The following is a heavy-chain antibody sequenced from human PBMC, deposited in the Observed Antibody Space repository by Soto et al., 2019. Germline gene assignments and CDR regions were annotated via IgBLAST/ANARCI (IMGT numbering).Heavy chain of an antibody. V-gene: IGHV3-21*01. CDR1: GFTFSSYS. J-gene: IGHJ6*02. D-gene: IGHD2-15*01. CDR2: ISSSSSYI. CDR3: ARNPVGWPWDYYGMDV. Sequence: GGSLRLSCAASGFTFSSYSMNWVRQAPGKGLEWVSSISSSSSYIYYADSVKGRFTISRDNAKNSLYLQMNSLRAEDTAVYYCARNPVGWPWDYYGMDVWGQGTTVTVSS.